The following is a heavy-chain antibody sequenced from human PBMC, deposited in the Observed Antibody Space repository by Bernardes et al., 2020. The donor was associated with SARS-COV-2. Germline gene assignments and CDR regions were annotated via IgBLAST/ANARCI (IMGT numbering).Heavy chain of an antibody. D-gene: IGHD2-15*01. CDR3: ARGSAAVVSHFMLLFANWYVDL. CDR1: SGSFSGYY. Sequence: SETLSLTCAVYSGSFSGYYWSWIRQTPGKGLEWIGEIHDSGSTKYNPALKSRVTISVDPSKNQFSLKLNSVTAADTAVYYCARGSAAVVSHFMLLFANWYVDLWGRGTLVTVSS. V-gene: IGHV4-34*01. J-gene: IGHJ2*01. CDR2: IHDSGST.